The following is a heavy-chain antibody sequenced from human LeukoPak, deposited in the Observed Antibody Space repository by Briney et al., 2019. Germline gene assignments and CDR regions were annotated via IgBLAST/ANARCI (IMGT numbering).Heavy chain of an antibody. J-gene: IGHJ6*03. Sequence: SETLSLTCTVSGGSISSYYWSWLRQPPGKGLEWIGYIYYSGSTNYNPSLKSRVTISVDTSKNQFSLKLSSVTAADTAVYYCARGYYYMDVWGKGNTVTVSS. CDR3: ARGYYYMDV. CDR1: GGSISSYY. CDR2: IYYSGST. V-gene: IGHV4-59*01.